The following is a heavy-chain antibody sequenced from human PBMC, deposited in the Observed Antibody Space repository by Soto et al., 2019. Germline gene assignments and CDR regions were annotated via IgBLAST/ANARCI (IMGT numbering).Heavy chain of an antibody. J-gene: IGHJ1*01. CDR3: ARFGGYCGGDCYSGHFQH. CDR1: GGSISISSYY. V-gene: IGHV4-39*01. Sequence: SETLSVTCTFSGGSISISSYYWGWIRQPPGKGLEWIGSIYYSGSTYYNPSLKSRVTISVDTSKNQFSLKLSSVTAADTAVYYCARFGGYCGGDCYSGHFQHWGQGTMVTVSS. D-gene: IGHD2-21*02. CDR2: IYYSGST.